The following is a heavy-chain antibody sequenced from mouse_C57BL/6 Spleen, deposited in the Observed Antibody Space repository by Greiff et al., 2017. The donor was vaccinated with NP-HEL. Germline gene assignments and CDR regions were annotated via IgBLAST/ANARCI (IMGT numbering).Heavy chain of an antibody. D-gene: IGHD1-1*01. CDR2: INPSNGGT. J-gene: IGHJ1*03. CDR1: GYTFTSYW. Sequence: QVQLQQPGTELVKPGASVKLSCKASGYTFTSYWMHWVKQRPGQGLEWIGNINPSNGGTNYNEKFKSKATLTVDKPSSTAYMQLSSLTSEDSAVYYCAISPYGSSSPWDFDVWGTGTTVTVSS. CDR3: AISPYGSSSPWDFDV. V-gene: IGHV1-53*01.